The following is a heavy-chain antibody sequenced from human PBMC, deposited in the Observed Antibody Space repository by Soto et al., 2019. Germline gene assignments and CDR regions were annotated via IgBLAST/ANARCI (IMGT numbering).Heavy chain of an antibody. CDR3: AKAGYCASTSCYFPFDY. Sequence: GGSLRLSCAASEFTFSTHAMTWVRQAPGKGLEWVSSISGSGGSTYYADSVKGRFTISRDNSKNTLYLQMNSLRAEDAAVYSCAKAGYCASTSCYFPFDYWGQGTLVTVSS. J-gene: IGHJ4*02. D-gene: IGHD2-2*01. V-gene: IGHV3-23*01. CDR1: EFTFSTHA. CDR2: ISGSGGST.